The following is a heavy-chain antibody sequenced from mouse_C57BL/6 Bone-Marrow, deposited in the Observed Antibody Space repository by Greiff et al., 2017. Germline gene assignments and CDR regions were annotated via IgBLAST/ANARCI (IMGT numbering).Heavy chain of an antibody. V-gene: IGHV7-1*01. Sequence: EVKLMESGGGLVQSGRSLRLSCATSGFTFSDFYMEWVRQAPGKGLEWIAARRNKANDYTTEYSASVKGRFIVSRDTSQSILYLQMNALRAEDTAIYYCARDPNWGYFDVWGTGTTVTVSS. J-gene: IGHJ1*03. D-gene: IGHD4-1*01. CDR2: RRNKANDYTT. CDR3: ARDPNWGYFDV. CDR1: GFTFSDFY.